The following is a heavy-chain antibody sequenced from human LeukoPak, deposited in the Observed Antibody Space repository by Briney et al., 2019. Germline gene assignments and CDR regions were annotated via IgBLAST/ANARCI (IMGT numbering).Heavy chain of an antibody. J-gene: IGHJ4*02. V-gene: IGHV3-11*01. CDR3: AKRSTYYYDSNGYSSDYFDY. CDR1: GFTFSDYY. D-gene: IGHD3-22*01. Sequence: PGGSLRLSCAASGFTFSDYYMSWIRQAPGKGLEWVSYISSSGSTIYYADSVKGRFTISRDNAKNSLYLQMNSLRAEDTAVYYCAKRSTYYYDSNGYSSDYFDYWGQGTLVTVSS. CDR2: ISSSGSTI.